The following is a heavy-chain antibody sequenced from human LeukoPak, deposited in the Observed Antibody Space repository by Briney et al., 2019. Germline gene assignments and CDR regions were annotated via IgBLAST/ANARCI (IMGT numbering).Heavy chain of an antibody. CDR3: AKGGGYYGDDAFDI. D-gene: IGHD3-10*01. CDR1: GFTFSNHG. Sequence: GGSLRLSCAASGFTFSNHGMHWVRQAPGKGLEWVSAISGSGGSTYYADSVKGRFTISRDNSKNTLYLQMNSLRAEDTAVYYCAKGGGYYGDDAFDIWGQGTMVTVSS. V-gene: IGHV3-23*01. CDR2: ISGSGGST. J-gene: IGHJ3*02.